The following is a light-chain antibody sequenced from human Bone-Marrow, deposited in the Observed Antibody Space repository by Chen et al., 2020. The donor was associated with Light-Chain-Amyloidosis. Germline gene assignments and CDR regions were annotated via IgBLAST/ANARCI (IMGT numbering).Light chain of an antibody. CDR2: LGS. V-gene: IGKV2-28*01. CDR1: QSLLHFNGYNY. Sequence: DIVMTQSPLSLPVTPGEPASISCRSSQSLLHFNGYNYLDWYLQKPGQSPQLLIYLGSNRASGVPDRFSGSGSGTDFTLKISRVEAEEVGVDYCMQALQTSFTFGPGTKVDIK. J-gene: IGKJ3*01. CDR3: MQALQTSFT.